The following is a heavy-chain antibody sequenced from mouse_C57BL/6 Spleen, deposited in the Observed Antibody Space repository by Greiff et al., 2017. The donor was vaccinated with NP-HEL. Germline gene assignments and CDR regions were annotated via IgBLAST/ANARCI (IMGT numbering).Heavy chain of an antibody. J-gene: IGHJ2*01. CDR3: ARWGYSEDGFDY. CDR1: GYTFTSYW. CDR2: IDPSDSYT. D-gene: IGHD2-14*01. V-gene: IGHV1-69*01. Sequence: QVQLQQPGAELVMPGASVKLSCKASGYTFTSYWMHWVKQRPGHGLEWIGEIDPSDSYTNYNQKFKGKSTLTADKSSSTAYMQLSSLTSEDSAVYYGARWGYSEDGFDYWGQGTTLTVSS.